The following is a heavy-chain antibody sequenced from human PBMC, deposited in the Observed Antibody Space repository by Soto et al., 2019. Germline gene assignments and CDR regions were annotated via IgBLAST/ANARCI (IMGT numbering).Heavy chain of an antibody. CDR1: GYAFTSYA. Sequence: XSVKVSFKASGYAFTSYAMHLLRHSTGQRLEWMGWINAGNGNTKYSQKFQGRVTITRDTSASTAYMELSSLRSEEPAVYYCARGFYDFWSGYQNWFDPWGQGTLVTSPQ. D-gene: IGHD3-3*01. CDR3: ARGFYDFWSGYQNWFDP. V-gene: IGHV1-3*01. J-gene: IGHJ5*02. CDR2: INAGNGNT.